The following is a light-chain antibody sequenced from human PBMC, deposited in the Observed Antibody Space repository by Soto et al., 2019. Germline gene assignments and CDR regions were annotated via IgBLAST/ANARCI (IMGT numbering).Light chain of an antibody. CDR2: GAS. CDR1: QSVSSNY. Sequence: QTVDLGGRGTLTKKASQSVSSNYLAWYHQKPGQAPRLLIYGASSRATGIPDRFSGSGSGTDFPLTIAVLEFQEFGVYYCQRHGRAPGSFGQGTRLEIK. J-gene: IGKJ5*01. V-gene: IGKV3-20*01. CDR3: QRHGRAPGS.